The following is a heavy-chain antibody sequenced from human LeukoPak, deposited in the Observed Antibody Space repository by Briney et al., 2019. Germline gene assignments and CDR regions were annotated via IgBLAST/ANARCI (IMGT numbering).Heavy chain of an antibody. J-gene: IGHJ6*02. CDR1: GFTFGVYA. Sequence: GGSLRLSCAASGFTFGVYAMSWVRQAPGEGLEWVSTVGSSDITYYARSVMGRFTISRDIPKNTLYLQMHSLRAEDTAVYYCAKDSAVVPAAPYGKDVWGQGTTVTVSS. CDR3: AKDSAVVPAAPYGKDV. V-gene: IGHV3-23*01. D-gene: IGHD2-2*01. CDR2: VGSSDIT.